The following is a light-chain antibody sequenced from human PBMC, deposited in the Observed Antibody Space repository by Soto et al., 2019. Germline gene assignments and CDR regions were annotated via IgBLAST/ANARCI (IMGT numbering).Light chain of an antibody. CDR3: SSYTSGSTLYV. CDR1: SSDFGGYNY. Sequence: QSVLTQPASVSGSPGQSITISCTGTSSDFGGYNYVSWYQQHPGKAPKLMIYEVSNRPSGVSNRFSGSKSGNTASLTISGLQAEDEADYFCSSYTSGSTLYVFGSGTKVTVL. J-gene: IGLJ1*01. V-gene: IGLV2-14*01. CDR2: EVS.